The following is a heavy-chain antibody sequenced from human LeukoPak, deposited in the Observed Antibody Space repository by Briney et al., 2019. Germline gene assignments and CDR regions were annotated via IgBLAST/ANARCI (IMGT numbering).Heavy chain of an antibody. D-gene: IGHD3-22*01. V-gene: IGHV3-48*02. CDR3: ARDTYDSSGYYPAMYYFDY. CDR2: TSSSSSTI. J-gene: IGHJ4*02. CDR1: GFTFSSHS. Sequence: PGGSLRLSCAASGFTFSSHSMNWVRQAPGKGLEWVSYTSSSSSTIYYADSVKGRFTISRDNAKNSLYLQMNSLRDEDTAVYYCARDTYDSSGYYPAMYYFDYWGQGTLVTVSS.